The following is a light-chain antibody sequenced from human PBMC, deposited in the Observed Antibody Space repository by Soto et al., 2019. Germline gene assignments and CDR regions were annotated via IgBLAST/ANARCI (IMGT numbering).Light chain of an antibody. J-gene: IGLJ2*01. CDR1: SGHSSYA. V-gene: IGLV4-69*01. CDR3: QTWATGILV. Sequence: QLVLTQSPSASASLGASVKLTCTLSSGHSSYAIAWHQQQPEKGPRYLMKLNSDGSHSKGDGIPDRFSGSSSGAERYLTISSLQSEDEADYYCQTWATGILVFGGRTQLTVL. CDR2: LNSDGSH.